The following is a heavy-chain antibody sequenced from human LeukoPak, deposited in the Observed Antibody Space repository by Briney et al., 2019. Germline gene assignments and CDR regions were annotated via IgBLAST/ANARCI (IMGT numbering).Heavy chain of an antibody. CDR2: IIPIFGTA. J-gene: IGHJ4*02. CDR1: GGTFSSYA. V-gene: IGHV1-69*13. D-gene: IGHD3-22*01. Sequence: ASVKVSCKASGGTFSSYAISWVRQAPGQGLEWMGGIIPIFGTANYAQKFQGRVTITADGSTSTAYMELSSLRSEDTAVYYCARGEDDDSSGYYLYYFDYWGQGTLVTVSS. CDR3: ARGEDDDSSGYYLYYFDY.